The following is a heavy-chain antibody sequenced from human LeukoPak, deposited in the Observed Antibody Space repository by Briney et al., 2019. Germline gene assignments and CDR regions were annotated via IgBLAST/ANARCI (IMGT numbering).Heavy chain of an antibody. V-gene: IGHV4-4*07. J-gene: IGHJ4*02. Sequence: SETLSLTRTVSGGSISSYYWSWIRQPAGKGLEWIGRIYTSGSTNYNPSLKSRVTMSVDTSKNQFSLKLSSVTAADTAVYYCAREVRAYSSSWYVFDYWGQGTLVTVSS. CDR1: GGSISSYY. CDR3: AREVRAYSSSWYVFDY. D-gene: IGHD6-13*01. CDR2: IYTSGST.